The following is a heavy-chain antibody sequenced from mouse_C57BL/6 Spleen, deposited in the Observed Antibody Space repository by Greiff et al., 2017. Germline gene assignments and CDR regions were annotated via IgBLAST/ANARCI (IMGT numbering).Heavy chain of an antibody. J-gene: IGHJ2*01. CDR2: IYPGDGDT. CDR3: ARGSSGYYFDY. D-gene: IGHD3-2*02. Sequence: QVQLQQSGPELVKPGASVKISCKASGYAFSSSWMNWVKQRPGKGLEWIGRIYPGDGDTNYNGKFKGKATLTADKSSSTAYMQLSSLTSEDSAVYFCARGSSGYYFDYWGQGTTLTVSS. V-gene: IGHV1-82*01. CDR1: GYAFSSSW.